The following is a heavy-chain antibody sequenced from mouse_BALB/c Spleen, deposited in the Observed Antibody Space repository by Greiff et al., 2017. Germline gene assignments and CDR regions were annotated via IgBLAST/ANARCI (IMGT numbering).Heavy chain of an antibody. J-gene: IGHJ4*01. CDR1: GFTFSSFG. CDR2: ISSGSSTI. D-gene: IGHD1-1*01. V-gene: IGHV5-17*02. CDR3: ARGGHYYGSSYGAMDY. Sequence: EVQLVESGGGLVQPGGSRKLSCAASGFTFSSFGMHWVRQAPEKGLEWVAYISSGSSTIYYADTVKGRFTISGDNPKNTLFLQMTSLRSEDTAMYYCARGGHYYGSSYGAMDYWGQGTSVTVSS.